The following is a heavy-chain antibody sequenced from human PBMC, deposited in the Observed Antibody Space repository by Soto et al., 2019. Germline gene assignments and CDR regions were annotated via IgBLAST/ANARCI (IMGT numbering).Heavy chain of an antibody. CDR1: GFNFHDYT. D-gene: IGHD6-25*01. Sequence: PGGSLRLSCAASGFNFHDYTIHWVRQSPGKGLEWVSFITWDGGNIYYADSVKGRFTISRDNSKNSLTLEMNSLRSEDSGVYYCAKGGFGGYGMDVWGQGTTVTVSS. CDR3: AKGGFGGYGMDV. V-gene: IGHV3-43*01. J-gene: IGHJ6*02. CDR2: ITWDGGNI.